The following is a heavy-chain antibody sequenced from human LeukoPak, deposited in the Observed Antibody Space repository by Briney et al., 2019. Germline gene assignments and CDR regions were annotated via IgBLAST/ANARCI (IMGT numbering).Heavy chain of an antibody. J-gene: IGHJ4*02. V-gene: IGHV3-74*01. CDR2: ISPDGSRT. Sequence: GGSLRLSCAASGFTFSNHWMHWVRQTPEKGLVWVSNISPDGSRTDYADSVKGRFTISRDNSKNTLCLQMNSLRAEDTAVYYCARESPNCSSTSCLLGIDYWGQGTLVTVSS. CDR3: ARESPNCSSTSCLLGIDY. CDR1: GFTFSNHW. D-gene: IGHD2-2*01.